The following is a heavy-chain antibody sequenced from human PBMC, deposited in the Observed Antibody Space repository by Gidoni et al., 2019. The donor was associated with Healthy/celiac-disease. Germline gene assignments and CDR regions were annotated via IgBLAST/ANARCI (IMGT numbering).Heavy chain of an antibody. Sequence: EVQLVESGGGLVQPGRSLRLSCAASGFTFDDYAMHWVRQAPGKGLEWVAGISWNSGSIGYADSVKGRFTISRDNAKNSLYLQMNSLRAEDTALYYCAKDPWGRSSSLGGMDVWGQGTTVTVSS. J-gene: IGHJ6*02. CDR2: ISWNSGSI. CDR3: AKDPWGRSSSLGGMDV. V-gene: IGHV3-9*01. D-gene: IGHD6-6*01. CDR1: GFTFDDYA.